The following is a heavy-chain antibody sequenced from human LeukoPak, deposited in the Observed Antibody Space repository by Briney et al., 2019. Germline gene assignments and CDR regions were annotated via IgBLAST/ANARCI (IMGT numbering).Heavy chain of an antibody. CDR2: ISKDGSDK. CDR1: GFTFSDYA. Sequence: GGSLRLPCAASGFTFSDYAMHWVRQAPGKGLEWVAVISKDGSDKYYPGSVRGRFTISRDNSKNTIYLQMDSLRAEDTAIYYCARDYWWNYDYWGQGTLVTASS. V-gene: IGHV3-30-3*01. CDR3: ARDYWWNYDY. D-gene: IGHD1-7*01. J-gene: IGHJ4*02.